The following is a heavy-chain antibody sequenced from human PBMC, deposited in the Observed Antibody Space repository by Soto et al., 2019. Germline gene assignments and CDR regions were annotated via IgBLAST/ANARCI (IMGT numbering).Heavy chain of an antibody. Sequence: QVQLQESGPGLVKTSETLSLTCTVSGGSISSYYWSWIRQPPGKGLEWIGYIYYSGSTNYNPSLKSRVTISVDTSKNQFSLKLSSVTAADTAVYYCASAKYSSGWSDAFDIWGQGTMVTVSS. D-gene: IGHD6-19*01. CDR2: IYYSGST. CDR3: ASAKYSSGWSDAFDI. J-gene: IGHJ3*02. V-gene: IGHV4-59*08. CDR1: GGSISSYY.